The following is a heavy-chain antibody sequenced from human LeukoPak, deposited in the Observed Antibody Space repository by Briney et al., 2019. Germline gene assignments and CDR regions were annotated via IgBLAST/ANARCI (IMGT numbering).Heavy chain of an antibody. CDR3: ARVSGGSGRVDY. Sequence: SETLSLTCAVSGGSISSGGYSWSWIRQPPGKGLEWIGYIYYSGSTYYNPSLKSRVTISVDTSKNQFSLKLSSVTAADTAVYYCARVSGGSGRVDYWGQGTLVTVSS. CDR1: GGSISSGGYS. J-gene: IGHJ4*02. CDR2: IYYSGST. V-gene: IGHV4-30-4*01. D-gene: IGHD3-10*01.